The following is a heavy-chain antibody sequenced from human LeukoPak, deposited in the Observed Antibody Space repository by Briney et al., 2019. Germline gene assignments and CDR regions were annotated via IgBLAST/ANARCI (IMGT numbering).Heavy chain of an antibody. J-gene: IGHJ3*02. CDR3: ARGGWIRAFDI. D-gene: IGHD5-18*01. CDR2: INHSGST. V-gene: IGHV4-34*01. Sequence: LESLSLTCAVYGGSFSGYYWSWIRQPPRKGLEWIGEINHSGSTKYNPSLTSRVTLSVDTPTKQFSLKLSSVTAPHTAVYYCARGGWIRAFDIWGQGKIVTVSS. CDR1: GGSFSGYY.